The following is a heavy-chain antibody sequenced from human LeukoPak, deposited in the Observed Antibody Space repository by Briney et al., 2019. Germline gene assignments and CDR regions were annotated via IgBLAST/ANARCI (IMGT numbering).Heavy chain of an antibody. CDR1: GGSFSGYY. J-gene: IGHJ4*02. CDR2: INHSGST. Sequence: SETLSLTCAVYGGSFSGYYWSWIRQPPGKGLEWIGEINHSGSTNYNPSLKSRVTISVDTSKNQFSLKLSAVTAADTAVYYCARWEGLLAVYCSSTSCYRSGFDYWGQGTPVTVSS. V-gene: IGHV4-34*01. D-gene: IGHD2-2*02. CDR3: ARWEGLLAVYCSSTSCYRSGFDY.